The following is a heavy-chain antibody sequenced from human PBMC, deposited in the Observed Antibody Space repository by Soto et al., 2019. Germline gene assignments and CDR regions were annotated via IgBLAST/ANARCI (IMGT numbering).Heavy chain of an antibody. J-gene: IGHJ4*02. CDR2: FSSGSSDT. Sequence: EVQLFESGGGLVQAGGSLRLSCAATGFTVRTNGMSWVRQAPGKGLEWVASFSSGSSDTHYADSLKGRFAISRDNSKNTLYLQMNSLRVEDTALYYCAGHGGYSYLGQGTLVTVSS. V-gene: IGHV3-23*01. CDR1: GFTVRTNG. CDR3: AGHGGYSY. D-gene: IGHD2-15*01.